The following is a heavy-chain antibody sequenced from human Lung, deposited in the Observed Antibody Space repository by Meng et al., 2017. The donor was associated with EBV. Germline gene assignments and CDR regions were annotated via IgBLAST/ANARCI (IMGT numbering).Heavy chain of an antibody. D-gene: IGHD4-23*01. CDR1: GGSIRSGCYY. CDR3: ARARRGGHYFDY. J-gene: IGHJ4*02. V-gene: IGHV4-31*01. Sequence: QVQLQEPGPGPVKPSPTLFLSCTVSGGSIRSGCYYWSWIRQHPGKGLEWIGYIYYSGSTYYNPSLKSLVTISVDTSKNQFSLKLSSVTAADTAVYYCARARRGGHYFDYWGQGTLVTVSS. CDR2: IYYSGST.